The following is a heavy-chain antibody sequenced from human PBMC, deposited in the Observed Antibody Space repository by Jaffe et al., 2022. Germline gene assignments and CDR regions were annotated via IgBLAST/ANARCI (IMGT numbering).Heavy chain of an antibody. D-gene: IGHD2-15*01. J-gene: IGHJ3*02. CDR1: GFTFSNYW. V-gene: IGHV3-74*01. CDR3: ARGGLGYCSGGTCYSWSAFDI. Sequence: EVQLVESGGGLVQPGGSLRLSCAASGFTFSNYWMHWVRQAPGKGLVWVSRINGDGSSTSYADSVKGRFTISRDNAKNTLYLQMNSLRVEDTAVYYCARGGLGYCSGGTCYSWSAFDIWGQGTMVPVSS. CDR2: INGDGSST.